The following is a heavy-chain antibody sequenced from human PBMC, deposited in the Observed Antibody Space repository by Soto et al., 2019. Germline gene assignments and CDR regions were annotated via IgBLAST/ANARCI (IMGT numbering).Heavy chain of an antibody. CDR3: ARVDYDSTYGFYYYGLDV. D-gene: IGHD3-10*01. CDR1: GGTFSCYS. J-gene: IGHJ6*02. CDR2: IIPILNTA. V-gene: IGHV1-69*01. Sequence: QVHLVQSGAEVKKPGSSVRVSCKTSGGTFSCYSFTWVRQAPGQGLEWMGEIIPILNTANFAQKFQSRVTITADEPTSTVYMDLSSLSPDDTAVYYCARVDYDSTYGFYYYGLDVWGQGTTVTVSS.